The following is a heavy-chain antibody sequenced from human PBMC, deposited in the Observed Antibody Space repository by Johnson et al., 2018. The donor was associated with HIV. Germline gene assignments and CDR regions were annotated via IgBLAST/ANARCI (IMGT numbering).Heavy chain of an antibody. J-gene: IGHJ3*02. V-gene: IGHV3-7*05. Sequence: VQLVESGGGLVQPGGSLRLSCAASGFTFSSFWMTWVRQAPGKGLEWVANIKDDGSEKSYVDSVKGRFIISRDNAKNSLYLQMSSLRAEDTAIYYCARPNRPQYRSTFDIWGQGTKVTVSS. CDR3: ARPNRPQYRSTFDI. CDR2: IKDDGSEK. D-gene: IGHD6-13*01. CDR1: GFTFSSFW.